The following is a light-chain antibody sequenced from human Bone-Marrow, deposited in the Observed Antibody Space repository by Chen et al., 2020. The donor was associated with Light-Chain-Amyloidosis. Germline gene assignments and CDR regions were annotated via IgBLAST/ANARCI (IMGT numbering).Light chain of an antibody. CDR3: QAADSSGTYELR. V-gene: IGLV3-25*03. J-gene: IGLJ2*01. CDR2: RDT. Sequence: SYELTQPPSVSVFPGQTARITCSGDDLPTKYAYWYQQNPGQATVLVIHRDTERPSGISERFSGSSSGTPSSLTISGVQAEDEADYHCQAADSSGTYELRFRGGTKLTVL. CDR1: DLPTKY.